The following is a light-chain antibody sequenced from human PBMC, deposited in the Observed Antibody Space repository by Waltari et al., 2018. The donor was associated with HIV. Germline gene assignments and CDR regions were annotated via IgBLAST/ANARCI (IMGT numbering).Light chain of an antibody. CDR2: GTS. J-gene: IGLJ3*02. Sequence: QSALTQEASVSGTVGQTVTLSCSGNSNNIGIYTVARYQQISHGTPKTVMFGTSPPSAIPARFSASQSGTSASLTISGLQPADEAHYYCSTWDNSLSGWVLGGGTTLTVL. V-gene: IGLV1-44*01. CDR3: STWDNSLSGWV. CDR1: SNNIGIYT.